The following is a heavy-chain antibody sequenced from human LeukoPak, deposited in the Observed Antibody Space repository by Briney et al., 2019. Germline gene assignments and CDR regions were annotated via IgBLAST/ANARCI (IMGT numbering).Heavy chain of an antibody. CDR1: GFTFSSYG. V-gene: IGHV3-30*02. J-gene: IGHJ5*02. Sequence: GGSLRLSCAASGFTFSSYGMHWVRQAPGKGLEWVAFIRYDGSNKYYADSVKGRFTISRDNAKNSLYLQMNSLRAEDTALYYCARQLLWRYDPWGQGTLVTVSS. CDR2: IRYDGSNK. CDR3: ARQLLWRYDP. D-gene: IGHD2-2*01.